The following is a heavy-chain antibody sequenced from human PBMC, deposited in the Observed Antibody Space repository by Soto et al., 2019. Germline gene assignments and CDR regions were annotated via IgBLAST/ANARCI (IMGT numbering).Heavy chain of an antibody. CDR2: MNPNSGNT. CDR1: GYTFTSYD. V-gene: IGHV1-8*01. D-gene: IGHD3-3*01. CDR3: ARVRFWSGYYRKYNWFDP. Sequence: ASVKVSCKASGYTFTSYDINWVRQATGQGLEWMGWMNPNSGNTGYAQKFQGRVTMTRNTSISTAYMELSSLRSEDTAVYYCARVRFWSGYYRKYNWFDPWGQGTLVTVSS. J-gene: IGHJ5*02.